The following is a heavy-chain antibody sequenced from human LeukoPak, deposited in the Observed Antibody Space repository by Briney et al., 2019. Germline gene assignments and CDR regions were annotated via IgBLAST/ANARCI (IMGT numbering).Heavy chain of an antibody. D-gene: IGHD6-19*01. V-gene: IGHV4-61*02. Sequence: SETLSLTCTVSDGSISSGSYYWSWIRQPAGKGLEWIGRIYTGGSTNYNPSLKSRVTISIDTSKNQFSLKLSSVTAADTAVYYCARGERGAVAWGQGTLVTVSS. CDR1: DGSISSGSYY. CDR3: ARGERGAVA. J-gene: IGHJ5*02. CDR2: IYTGGST.